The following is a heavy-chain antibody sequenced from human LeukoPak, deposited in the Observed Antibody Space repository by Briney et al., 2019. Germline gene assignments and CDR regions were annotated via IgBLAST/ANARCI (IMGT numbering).Heavy chain of an antibody. D-gene: IGHD3-22*01. CDR2: ISYDGSNK. V-gene: IGHV3-30*04. J-gene: IGHJ4*02. CDR3: ATRGIYYDSSGYSY. CDR1: GFTFSSYA. Sequence: PGGSLRLSCAASGFTFSSYAMHWVRQAPGKGLEWVAVISYDGSNKYYADSVKGRFTISRDNSKNTLYLQMNSLRAEDTAVYYCATRGIYYDSSGYSYWGQGTLVTVSS.